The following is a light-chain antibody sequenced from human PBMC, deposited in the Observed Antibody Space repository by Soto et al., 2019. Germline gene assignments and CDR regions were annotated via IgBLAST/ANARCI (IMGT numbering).Light chain of an antibody. CDR2: EVT. V-gene: IGLV2-14*01. CDR1: SSDVGTYHY. Sequence: LTQPASVSASPGQSITISCTGASSDVGTYHYVSWYQHHPGKPPKLLIHEVTHRPPWVAARFSGSKSGNTASLTISGLQAEDEAVYYCSSYRKSNTLVFGTGTNVTVL. J-gene: IGLJ1*01. CDR3: SSYRKSNTLV.